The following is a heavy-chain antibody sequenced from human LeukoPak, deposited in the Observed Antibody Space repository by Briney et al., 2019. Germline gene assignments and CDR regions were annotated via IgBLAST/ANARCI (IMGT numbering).Heavy chain of an antibody. Sequence: ASVKVSCKASGYTFTSYGINWVRQAPGQGLEWMGWISAYNGNTKYAQKFQGRVTMTTDTSTSTAYMELRSLRSDDTAVYYGTRDGSGSYDNWFDPSGQGTLVTASS. CDR1: GYTFTSYG. J-gene: IGHJ5*02. CDR3: TRDGSGSYDNWFDP. D-gene: IGHD3-10*01. CDR2: ISAYNGNT. V-gene: IGHV1-18*01.